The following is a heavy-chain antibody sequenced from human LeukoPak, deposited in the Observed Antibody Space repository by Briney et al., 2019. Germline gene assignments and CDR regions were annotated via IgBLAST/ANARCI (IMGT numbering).Heavy chain of an antibody. V-gene: IGHV4-39*01. J-gene: IGHJ4*02. Sequence: SETLSLTCTVSGGSISDNDYSWDWIRQPPGKGLEWMGSIHYSGTTYSNPSLKSRISISVDTSKSQFSLKLRSVTAADTAVYYCARRYYFVSGSYYPFDFWGQGTLVTVSS. CDR2: IHYSGTT. CDR1: GGSISDNDYS. CDR3: ARRYYFVSGSYYPFDF. D-gene: IGHD3-10*01.